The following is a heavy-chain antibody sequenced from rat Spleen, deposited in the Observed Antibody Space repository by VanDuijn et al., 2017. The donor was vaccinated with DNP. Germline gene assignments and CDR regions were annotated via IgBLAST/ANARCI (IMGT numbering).Heavy chain of an antibody. D-gene: IGHD5-1*01. CDR3: ARVQLGYYALDA. Sequence: EVQLVESGGDLVQPGRSLKLSCVASGFTFSYYWMAWIRQVPGKGLEWIASITSGSGTTSYPDSVKGRFTISRDNAKSTLYLQMDSLRSEETATYYCARVQLGYYALDAWGQGTSVTVSS. CDR2: ITSGSGTT. J-gene: IGHJ4*01. V-gene: IGHV5-31*01. CDR1: GFTFSYYW.